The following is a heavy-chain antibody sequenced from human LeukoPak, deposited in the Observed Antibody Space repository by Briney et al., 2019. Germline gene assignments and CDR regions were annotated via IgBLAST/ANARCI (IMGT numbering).Heavy chain of an antibody. J-gene: IGHJ4*02. V-gene: IGHV3-23*01. CDR2: MSGDATST. D-gene: IGHD6-13*01. Sequence: PGGSLRLSCAASGFTFSSFAMNWVRQAPGKGLEWVSTMSGDATSTYYADSVKGRFTISSDNSKNTLYLQMNSLRAEDTAVYYCAKRTSGSSWYSSDYWGQGTLVTVSS. CDR3: AKRTSGSSWYSSDY. CDR1: GFTFSSFA.